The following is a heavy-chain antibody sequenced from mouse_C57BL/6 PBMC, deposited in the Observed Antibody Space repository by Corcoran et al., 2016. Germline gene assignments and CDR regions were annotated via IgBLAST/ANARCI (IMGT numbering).Heavy chain of an antibody. J-gene: IGHJ1*03. V-gene: IGHV1-26*01. CDR2: INPNNGGT. Sequence: EVQLQQSGPELVKPGASVKISCKASGYTFTDYYMNWVKQSHGKGLEWIGDINPNNGGTSYNQKLKGKATLTVDKSSSTAYMERRSLTSEDSTVYYWASHYYGRSLWYFYVWGTGTTVTVSS. CDR1: GYTFTDYY. CDR3: ASHYYGRSLWYFYV. D-gene: IGHD1-1*01.